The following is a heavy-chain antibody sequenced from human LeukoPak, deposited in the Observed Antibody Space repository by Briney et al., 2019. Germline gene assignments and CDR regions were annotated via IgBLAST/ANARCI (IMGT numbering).Heavy chain of an antibody. CDR3: ARGGGSYYYYYGMDV. D-gene: IGHD1-26*01. CDR1: GGSFSGYY. Sequence: SETLSLTCAVYGGSFSGYYWSWIRQPPGKGLEWIGEINRSGSTNYNPSLKSRVTISVDTSKNQFSLKLSSVTAADTAVYYYARGGGSYYYYYGMDVWGQGTTVTVSS. V-gene: IGHV4-34*01. J-gene: IGHJ6*02. CDR2: INRSGST.